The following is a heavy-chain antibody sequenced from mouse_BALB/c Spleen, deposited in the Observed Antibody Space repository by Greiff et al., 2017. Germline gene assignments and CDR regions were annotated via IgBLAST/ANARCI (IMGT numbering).Heavy chain of an antibody. J-gene: IGHJ3*01. CDR1: GFAFSSYD. Sequence: EVKLVESGGGLVKPGGSLKLSCAASGFAFSSYDMSWVRQTPEKRLEWVAYISSGGGSTYYPDTVKGRFTISRDNAKNTLYLQMSSLKSEDTAMYYCARHEGERFAYWGQGTLVTVSA. CDR3: ARHEGERFAY. V-gene: IGHV5-12-1*01. CDR2: ISSGGGST.